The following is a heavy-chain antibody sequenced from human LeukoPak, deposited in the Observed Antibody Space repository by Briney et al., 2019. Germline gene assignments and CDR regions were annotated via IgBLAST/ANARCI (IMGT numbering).Heavy chain of an antibody. D-gene: IGHD3-22*01. V-gene: IGHV3-13*01. J-gene: IGHJ4*02. CDR1: GFTFRTYD. Sequence: GGSLRLSCAASGFTFRTYDFPWVRQVKGIGLEWVSGIGTAGDTYYAGSVKGRFTISRENAKNSLYLQMNSLRAEDTAVYYCASTDSSGYHPSDYWGQGTLVTVSS. CDR2: IGTAGDT. CDR3: ASTDSSGYHPSDY.